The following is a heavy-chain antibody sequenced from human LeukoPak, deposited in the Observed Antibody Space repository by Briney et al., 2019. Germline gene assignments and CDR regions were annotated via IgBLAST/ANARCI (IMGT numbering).Heavy chain of an antibody. V-gene: IGHV4-38-2*02. CDR2: IYHSGST. CDR3: ARGTAMVLGY. D-gene: IGHD5-18*01. J-gene: IGHJ4*02. CDR1: GYSISSGYY. Sequence: SETLSLTCTVSGYSISSGYYWGWIRQPPGKGLEWIGSIYHSGSTYYNPSLKSRVTISVDTSKNQFSLKLSSVTAADTAVYYCARGTAMVLGYWGQGTLVTVSS.